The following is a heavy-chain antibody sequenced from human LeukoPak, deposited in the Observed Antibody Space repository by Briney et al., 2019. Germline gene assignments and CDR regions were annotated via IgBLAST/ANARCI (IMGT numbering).Heavy chain of an antibody. V-gene: IGHV4-4*07. CDR1: GGSISSYY. D-gene: IGHD5-18*01. Sequence: SETLSLTCTVSGGSISSYYWSWIRQPAGKGLEWIGRIYTSGSTNYNPSLKSRVTMSVDTSKNQFSLKLSSVTAADTAVYYCARDHSHSYGYLEGWFDPWGQGTLVTVSS. CDR2: IYTSGST. CDR3: ARDHSHSYGYLEGWFDP. J-gene: IGHJ5*02.